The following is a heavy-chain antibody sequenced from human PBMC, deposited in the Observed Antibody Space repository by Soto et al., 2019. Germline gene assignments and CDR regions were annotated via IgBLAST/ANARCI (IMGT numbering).Heavy chain of an antibody. CDR3: ARGRRYCSSTSCYTLPDY. CDR2: IIPIFGTA. V-gene: IGHV1-69*13. CDR1: GGTFSSYA. J-gene: IGHJ4*01. D-gene: IGHD2-2*02. Sequence: SVKVSCKASGGTFSSYAISWVRQAPGQGLEWMGGIIPIFGTANYAQKFQGRVTITADESTSTAYMELSSLRSEDTAVYYCARGRRYCSSTSCYTLPDYWGQGTLVTVSS.